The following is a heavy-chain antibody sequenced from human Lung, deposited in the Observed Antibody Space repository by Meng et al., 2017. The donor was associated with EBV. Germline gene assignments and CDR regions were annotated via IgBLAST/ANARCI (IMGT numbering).Heavy chain of an antibody. J-gene: IGHJ4*02. CDR3: ARSSVWVNTFDY. CDR2: SFYSGNY. Sequence: STALSLTCCASGYPICSGGYDCSWSWRPSGGGWEWIGYSFYSGNYIYNPALKSRVTMSIGTSKNEFSLKVNSLSAADTAVYYCARSSVWVNTFDYWGQGTLVTVSS. CDR1: GYPICSGGYD. V-gene: IGHV4-30-2*01. D-gene: IGHD3-16*01.